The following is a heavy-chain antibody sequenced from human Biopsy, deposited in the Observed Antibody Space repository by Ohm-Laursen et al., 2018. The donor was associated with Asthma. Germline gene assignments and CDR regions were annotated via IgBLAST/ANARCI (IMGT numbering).Heavy chain of an antibody. D-gene: IGHD3-10*01. V-gene: IGHV1-18*01. CDR3: ARAADYSHYYGIDV. CDR2: TSVYNGNT. J-gene: IGHJ6*02. CDR1: GYTLNSAG. Sequence: ASVKVSCKTSGYTLNSAGITWVRQAPGQGLEWMGWTSVYNGNTKVAQKLQDRVTMITDTSTSTAYMELRSLRSDDTAVYFCARAADYSHYYGIDVWGQGTTVTVS.